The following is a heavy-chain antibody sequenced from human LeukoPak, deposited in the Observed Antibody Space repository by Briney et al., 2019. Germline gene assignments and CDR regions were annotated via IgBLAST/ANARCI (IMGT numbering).Heavy chain of an antibody. CDR2: IYHSGST. CDR3: ASGITINWFDP. D-gene: IGHD3-10*01. V-gene: IGHV4-38-2*02. Sequence: SETPSLTCTVSGYSISSGYYWGWIRQPPGKGLEWIGGIYHSGSTYYNPSLKSRVTISVDTSKNQFSLKLSSVTAADTAVYYCASGITINWFDPWGQGTLVTVSS. J-gene: IGHJ5*02. CDR1: GYSISSGYY.